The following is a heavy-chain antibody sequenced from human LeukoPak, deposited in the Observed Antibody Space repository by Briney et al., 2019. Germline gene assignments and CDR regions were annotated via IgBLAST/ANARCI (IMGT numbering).Heavy chain of an antibody. CDR2: INTNTGNP. V-gene: IGHV7-4-1*02. D-gene: IGHD5-18*01. J-gene: IGHJ6*02. Sequence: ASVKVSCKDSGYTFTSYAMNWVRQAPGQGLEWMGWINTNTGNPTYAQGFTGRFVFSLDTSVSTAYLQISSLKAEDTAVYYCARAQRRLHKSYYYYGMDVWGQGTTVTVSS. CDR1: GYTFTSYA. CDR3: ARAQRRLHKSYYYYGMDV.